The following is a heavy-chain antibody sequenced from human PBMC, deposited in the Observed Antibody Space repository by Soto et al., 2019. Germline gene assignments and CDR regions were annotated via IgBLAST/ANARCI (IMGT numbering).Heavy chain of an antibody. Sequence: PGGSLRLSCAASPFTIGSSYVSWVRQAPGKGLEWVSVIYTGDTPYYADSVKGRFTISRDNSKNTLYLQMNSLKVEDTAVYFCTRDLRDVVPAADDLFDPWGKGILVTVTS. CDR1: PFTIGSSY. CDR2: IYTGDTP. V-gene: IGHV3-53*01. J-gene: IGHJ5*02. D-gene: IGHD2-2*01. CDR3: TRDLRDVVPAADDLFDP.